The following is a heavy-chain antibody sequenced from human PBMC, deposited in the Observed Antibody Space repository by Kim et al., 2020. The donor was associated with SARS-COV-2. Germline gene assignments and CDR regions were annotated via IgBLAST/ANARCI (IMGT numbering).Heavy chain of an antibody. J-gene: IGHJ6*02. CDR1: GGSISSADYY. CDR3: AAYHCSDTSCYKPIYYYYGMEV. D-gene: IGHD2-2*01. CDR2: IYYSGYT. Sequence: SETLSLTCTVSGGSISSADYYWSWIRQPPGKGLEWIGHIYYSGYTYYNPSLKSRLTVSMDTSKNQFSLKLGSVTAADTAVYYCAAYHCSDTSCYKPIYYYYGMEVWGQGTPVTVSS. V-gene: IGHV4-30-4*01.